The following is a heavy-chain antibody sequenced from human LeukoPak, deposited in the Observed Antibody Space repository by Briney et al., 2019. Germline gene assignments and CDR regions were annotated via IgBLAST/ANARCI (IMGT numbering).Heavy chain of an antibody. CDR1: GFTFSSYA. V-gene: IGHV3-23*01. Sequence: GGSLRLSRAASGFTFSSYAMSWVRQAPGKGLEWVSAISGSGGSTYYADSVKGRFTISRDNSKNTLYLQMNSLRAEDTAVYYCAKGALAVAAKGDYFDYWGQGTLVTVSS. D-gene: IGHD6-19*01. J-gene: IGHJ4*02. CDR3: AKGALAVAAKGDYFDY. CDR2: ISGSGGST.